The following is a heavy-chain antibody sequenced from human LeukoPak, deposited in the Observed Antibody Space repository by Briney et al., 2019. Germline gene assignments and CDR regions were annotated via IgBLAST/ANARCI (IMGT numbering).Heavy chain of an antibody. Sequence: GGSLRLSCAASGFTFSSYGMRWVRQAPGKGLEWVAVISYDGSNKYYADSVKGRFTISRDNSKNTLYLQMNSLRAEDTAVYYCAKDYSSSSFDYWGQGTLVTVSS. CDR3: AKDYSSSSFDY. CDR1: GFTFSSYG. CDR2: ISYDGSNK. J-gene: IGHJ4*02. V-gene: IGHV3-30*18. D-gene: IGHD6-6*01.